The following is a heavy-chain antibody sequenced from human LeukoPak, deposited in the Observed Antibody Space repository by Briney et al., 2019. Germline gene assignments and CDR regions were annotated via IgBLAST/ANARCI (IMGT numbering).Heavy chain of an antibody. J-gene: IGHJ4*02. CDR1: GFTFDDYA. Sequence: PGGSLRLSCAASGFTFDDYAMHWVRQAPGKGLEWVSGISWNSGSIGYADSVKGRFTISRDNAKNSLYLQMNSLRAEDTALYYCAKGLGSYYKGYFDYWGQGTLVTVSS. D-gene: IGHD3-10*01. V-gene: IGHV3-9*01. CDR2: ISWNSGSI. CDR3: AKGLGSYYKGYFDY.